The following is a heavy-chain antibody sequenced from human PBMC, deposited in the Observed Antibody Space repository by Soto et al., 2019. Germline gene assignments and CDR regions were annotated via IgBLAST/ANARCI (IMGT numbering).Heavy chain of an antibody. V-gene: IGHV3-30*18. J-gene: IGHJ4*02. Sequence: QVQLVESGGGVVQPGRSLRLSCAASGFTFSSYGMHWVRQAPGKGLEWVAVISYDGSNKYYADSVKGRFTNSRDNSKNTLYLQMNSLRAEDTAVYYCAKGPHYYDSSGYYFYWGQGTLVTVSS. CDR2: ISYDGSNK. CDR1: GFTFSSYG. CDR3: AKGPHYYDSSGYYFY. D-gene: IGHD3-22*01.